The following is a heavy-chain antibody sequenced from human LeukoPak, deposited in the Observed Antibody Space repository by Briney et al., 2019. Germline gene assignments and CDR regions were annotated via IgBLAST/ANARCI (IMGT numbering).Heavy chain of an antibody. V-gene: IGHV3-7*05. CDR2: IKQDGSEK. Sequence: GGSLRLSCAASGFTFSNYWMSWVRQAPGKGLEWVANIKQDGSEKYYVDSVKGRFTISRDNAKNSLYLQMNSLRAEDTAVYYCARHPQGRGFDYWGQGTLVTVSS. D-gene: IGHD3-10*01. CDR1: GFTFSNYW. J-gene: IGHJ4*02. CDR3: ARHPQGRGFDY.